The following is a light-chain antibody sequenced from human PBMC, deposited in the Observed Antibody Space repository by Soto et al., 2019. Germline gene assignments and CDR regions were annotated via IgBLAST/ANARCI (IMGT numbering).Light chain of an antibody. CDR3: QQSYSTPFT. J-gene: IGKJ3*01. V-gene: IGKV1-39*01. CDR1: QSISSY. Sequence: DIQMTQSPSSLSASVGVRVTITCRASQSISSYLNWYQQKPGKAPKLLIYAASSLQSGVPSRFSGSGSGTDFTLTISSLQPEDFATYYCQQSYSTPFTFGPGTKVVIK. CDR2: AAS.